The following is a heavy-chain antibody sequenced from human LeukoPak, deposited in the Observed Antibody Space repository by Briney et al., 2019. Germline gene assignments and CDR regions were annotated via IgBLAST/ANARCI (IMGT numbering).Heavy chain of an antibody. J-gene: IGHJ6*02. CDR2: ISSSSSYI. CDR3: ASFGANQQLLPYYYYYGMDV. V-gene: IGHV3-21*01. Sequence: GGSLRLSCAASGFTFSSYSMNWVRQAPGKGLEWVSSISSSSSYIYYADSVKGRFTISRDNAKNSLYLQMNSLRAEDTAVYYCASFGANQQLLPYYYYYGMDVWGQGTTVTVSS. CDR1: GFTFSSYS. D-gene: IGHD6-13*01.